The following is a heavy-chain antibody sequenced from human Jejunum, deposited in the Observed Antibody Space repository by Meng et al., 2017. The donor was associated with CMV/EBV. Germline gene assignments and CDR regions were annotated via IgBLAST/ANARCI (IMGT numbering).Heavy chain of an antibody. CDR3: AHRHRLRDFDY. CDR1: GFSLSTSGVG. V-gene: IGHV2-5*02. J-gene: IGHJ4*02. Sequence: ITLKGSGPSPLKPTPTLTLACTLSGFSLSTSGVGVGWIRQPTGKALEWIALINWEDDKRYSPSLKNRLTITKDTSKNQVVLTLTNIDPVDTATYYCAHRHRLRDFDYWGQGTLVTVSS. D-gene: IGHD4-17*01. CDR2: INWEDDK.